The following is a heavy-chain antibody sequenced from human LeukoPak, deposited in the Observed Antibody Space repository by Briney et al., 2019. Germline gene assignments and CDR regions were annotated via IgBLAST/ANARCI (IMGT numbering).Heavy chain of an antibody. Sequence: PGGSLRLSCAASGFTFSSHAMSGVRQAPGKGLAWVSAISGSGGSTYYADSVKGPFTISKDKSKNTLYLQMNSLRAEDTAVYYCAKSDGSGWYSSDYWGQGTLVTVSS. J-gene: IGHJ4*02. CDR2: ISGSGGST. CDR3: AKSDGSGWYSSDY. V-gene: IGHV3-23*01. D-gene: IGHD6-19*01. CDR1: GFTFSSHA.